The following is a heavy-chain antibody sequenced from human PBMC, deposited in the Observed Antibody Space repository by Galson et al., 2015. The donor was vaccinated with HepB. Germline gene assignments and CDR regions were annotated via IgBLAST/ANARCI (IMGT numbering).Heavy chain of an antibody. CDR3: ARDGLKVAGIGWVDY. V-gene: IGHV3-30*04. D-gene: IGHD6-19*01. Sequence: SLRLSCAASGFTFSSYAMHWVRQAPGKGLEWVAVISYDGSNKYYAVSVKGRFTISRDNSKNTLYLQMNSLRAEDTAVYYCARDGLKVAGIGWVDYWGQGTLVTVSS. CDR1: GFTFSSYA. CDR2: ISYDGSNK. J-gene: IGHJ4*02.